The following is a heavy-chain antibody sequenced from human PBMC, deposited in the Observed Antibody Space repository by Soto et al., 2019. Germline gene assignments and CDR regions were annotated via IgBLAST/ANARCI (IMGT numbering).Heavy chain of an antibody. J-gene: IGHJ4*02. CDR2: INPSGGST. Sequence: ASVKVSCKASGYTFTSYYMRWVRQAPGQGLEWMGIINPSGGSTSYAQKFQGRVTMTRDTSTSTVYMELSSLRSEDTAVYYCAREIAAAGTLDYRGQGTLVTVSS. V-gene: IGHV1-46*03. D-gene: IGHD6-13*01. CDR1: GYTFTSYY. CDR3: AREIAAAGTLDY.